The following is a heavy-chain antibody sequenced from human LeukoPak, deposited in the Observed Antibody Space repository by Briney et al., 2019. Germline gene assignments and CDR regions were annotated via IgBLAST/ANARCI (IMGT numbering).Heavy chain of an antibody. CDR1: GYSFTSYW. Sequence: GESLKISCKGSGYSFTSYWIGWVRQMPGKGLEWMGIIYPGDSDTRYSPSFQGQVTISADKSISTAYLQWSSLKASDTAMYYCARQLAYCGGDCLSYFDYWGQGTLVTVSS. CDR3: ARQLAYCGGDCLSYFDY. V-gene: IGHV5-51*01. D-gene: IGHD2-21*01. J-gene: IGHJ4*02. CDR2: IYPGDSDT.